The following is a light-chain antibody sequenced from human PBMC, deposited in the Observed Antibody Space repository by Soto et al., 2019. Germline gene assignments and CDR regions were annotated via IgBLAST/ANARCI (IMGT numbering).Light chain of an antibody. J-gene: IGLJ2*01. CDR1: RSDVGGYNL. Sequence: QSVLTQPASVSGSPGQSITMSCTGSRSDVGGYNLVSWYQQHPGKAPKLMIYEVSKRPSGVSNRVSGSKSGNTASLTNSGLHAEDEADYYCSSYAGSSTFVVFGGGTKLTVL. CDR3: SSYAGSSTFVV. CDR2: EVS. V-gene: IGLV2-23*02.